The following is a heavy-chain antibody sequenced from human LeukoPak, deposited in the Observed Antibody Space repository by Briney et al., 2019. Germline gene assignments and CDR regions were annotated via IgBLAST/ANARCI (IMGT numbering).Heavy chain of an antibody. D-gene: IGHD6-19*01. J-gene: IGHJ6*02. V-gene: IGHV1-8*01. CDR1: GYTFISYD. CDR2: MNPNSGNT. Sequence: ASVKVSCKASGYTFISYDINWVRQATGQGLEWMGWMNPNSGNTGYAQKFQGRVTMTRDTSIGTAYIELSSLRSEDTAVYYCARLSGGINYYYGMDVWGQGTTVTVSS. CDR3: ARLSGGINYYYGMDV.